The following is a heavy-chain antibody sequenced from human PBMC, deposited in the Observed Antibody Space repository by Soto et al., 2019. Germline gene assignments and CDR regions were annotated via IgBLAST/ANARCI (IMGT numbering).Heavy chain of an antibody. CDR3: ARVYSNHPNYYYYYGMDV. Sequence: GGSLRLSCAASGFTFSSYSMNWVRQAPGKGLEWVSSISSSSSYIYYADSVKGRFTISRDNAKNSLYLQMNSLRAEDTAVYYCARVYSNHPNYYYYYGMDVRGQGTTVTVSS. D-gene: IGHD4-4*01. J-gene: IGHJ6*02. V-gene: IGHV3-21*01. CDR1: GFTFSSYS. CDR2: ISSSSSYI.